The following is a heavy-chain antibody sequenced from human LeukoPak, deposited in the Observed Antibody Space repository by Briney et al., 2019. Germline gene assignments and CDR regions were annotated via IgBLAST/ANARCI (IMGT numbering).Heavy chain of an antibody. CDR1: GGTFSSYA. Sequence: SVTVSCKASGGTFSSYAISWVRQAPGQELEWMGGIIPIFGTAKYAQKFQGRVTINADEYTSTAYMELSKLRSEDTAVYYCARAETVIYDSSYPFGYWGQGTLVTVAS. V-gene: IGHV1-69*13. D-gene: IGHD3-22*01. CDR3: ARAETVIYDSSYPFGY. CDR2: IIPIFGTA. J-gene: IGHJ4*02.